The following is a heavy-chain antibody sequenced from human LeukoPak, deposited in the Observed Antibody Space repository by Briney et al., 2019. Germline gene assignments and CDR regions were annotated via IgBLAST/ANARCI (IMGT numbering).Heavy chain of an antibody. CDR1: GFTFSSYA. D-gene: IGHD1-7*01. V-gene: IGHV3-23*01. CDR2: ISGSGGST. J-gene: IGHJ4*02. Sequence: HAGGSLRLSCAASGFTFSSYAMSWVRQAPGKGLEWVSSISGSGGSTYYADSVKGRFTISRDNSKNTLYLQMNSLRGEDTAVYYCAKDREGTIADYFDYWGQGTLVTVSS. CDR3: AKDREGTIADYFDY.